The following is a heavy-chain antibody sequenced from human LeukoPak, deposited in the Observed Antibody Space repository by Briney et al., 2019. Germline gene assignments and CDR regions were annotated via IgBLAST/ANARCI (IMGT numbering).Heavy chain of an antibody. Sequence: GGSLRLSCTGSGFTFSNYWMSWVRQAPGKGLEWVANIKHDGSEKYYVDSVKGRFTISRDNAKNSLYLQMNSLRVEDTAVYYCSAERITLVRGIIWDDFWGQGTLVTVSS. V-gene: IGHV3-7*03. D-gene: IGHD3-10*01. CDR2: IKHDGSEK. CDR3: SAERITLVRGIIWDDF. J-gene: IGHJ4*02. CDR1: GFTFSNYW.